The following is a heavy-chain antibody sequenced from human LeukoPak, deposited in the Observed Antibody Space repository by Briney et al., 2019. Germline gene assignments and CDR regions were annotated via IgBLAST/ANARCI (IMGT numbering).Heavy chain of an antibody. D-gene: IGHD3-10*01. J-gene: IGHJ6*03. CDR3: ARDGYYGSDDYYYYMDV. V-gene: IGHV3-23*01. Sequence: GGSLRLSCAASGFTFSSYAMSWVRQAPGKGLEWVSAISGSGGSTYYADSVKGRFTISRDNSKNTLYLQMNSLRAEDTAVYYCARDGYYGSDDYYYYMDVWGKGTTVTVSS. CDR1: GFTFSSYA. CDR2: ISGSGGST.